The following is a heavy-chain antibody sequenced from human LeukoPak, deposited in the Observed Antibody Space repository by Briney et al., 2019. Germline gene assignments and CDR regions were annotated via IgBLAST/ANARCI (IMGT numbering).Heavy chain of an antibody. CDR2: ISYDGRNK. CDR1: GFTFSSYA. D-gene: IGHD3-22*01. V-gene: IGHV3-30*04. J-gene: IGHJ4*02. Sequence: GGSLRLSCAASGFTFSSYAMHWVRQAPGQGLEWGAVISYDGRNKYYAHSVKGRFTISRDNSKNTLYLQMNSLRAEDTAVYYCARDQNYDSSGYYPSGGDYWGQGTLVTVSS. CDR3: ARDQNYDSSGYYPSGGDY.